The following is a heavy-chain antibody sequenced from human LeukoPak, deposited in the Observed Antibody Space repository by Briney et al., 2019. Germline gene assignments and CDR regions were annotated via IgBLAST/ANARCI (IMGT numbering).Heavy chain of an antibody. D-gene: IGHD3-10*01. Sequence: GGSLRLSCAASGFTFSSYAVSWVRQAPGKGLEWVSVISGSGGSTYYADSVKGRFTISRDNSKNTLYLQMNSLRAEDTAVYYCAKKATMVRGVSTPYFDYWGQGTLATVSS. CDR2: ISGSGGST. J-gene: IGHJ4*02. V-gene: IGHV3-23*01. CDR1: GFTFSSYA. CDR3: AKKATMVRGVSTPYFDY.